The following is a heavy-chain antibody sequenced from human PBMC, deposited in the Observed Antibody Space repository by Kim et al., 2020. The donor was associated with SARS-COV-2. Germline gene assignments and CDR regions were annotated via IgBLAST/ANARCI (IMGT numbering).Heavy chain of an antibody. CDR1: GGTFSSYA. V-gene: IGHV1-69*13. CDR2: IIPIFGTA. Sequence: SVKVSCKASGGTFSSYAISWVRQAPGQGLEWMGGIIPIFGTANYAQKFQGRVTITADESTSTAYMELSCLRSEDTAVYYCARRYYDSSGYSALDYWGQGTLVTVSS. D-gene: IGHD3-22*01. J-gene: IGHJ4*02. CDR3: ARRYYDSSGYSALDY.